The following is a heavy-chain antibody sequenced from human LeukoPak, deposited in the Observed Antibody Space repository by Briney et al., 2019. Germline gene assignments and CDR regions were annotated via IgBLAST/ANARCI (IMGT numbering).Heavy chain of an antibody. V-gene: IGHV1-8*01. J-gene: IGHJ4*02. CDR1: GYTFTSYD. Sequence: GASVKVSCKASGYTFTSYDINWVRQATGQGLEWMGWMNPNSGNTGYAQKFQGRVTITADESTSTAYMELSSLRSEDTAVYYCARTAATYYYDSSGYRKDYWGQGTLVTVSS. D-gene: IGHD3-22*01. CDR2: MNPNSGNT. CDR3: ARTAATYYYDSSGYRKDY.